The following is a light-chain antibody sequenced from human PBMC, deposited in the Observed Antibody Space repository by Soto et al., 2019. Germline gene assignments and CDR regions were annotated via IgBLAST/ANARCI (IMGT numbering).Light chain of an antibody. J-gene: IGLJ2*01. CDR2: EVS. CDR1: SNNVGSYNF. V-gene: IGLV2-14*02. Sequence: QSALTQPASVSGSRGQSITISCTGTSNNVGSYNFVSWYRQYPGKAPELIIYEVSNRPSGVSNRFSGSKSGNTASLTISELQAEDEADYYCSSYTSRSTPVFGGGTKLTVL. CDR3: SSYTSRSTPV.